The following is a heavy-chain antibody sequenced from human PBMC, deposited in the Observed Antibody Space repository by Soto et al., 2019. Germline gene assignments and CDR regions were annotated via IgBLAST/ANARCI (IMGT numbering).Heavy chain of an antibody. CDR1: GYIFINYY. V-gene: IGHV1-46*01. Sequence: QVHLVQSGAEVKKPGASVTVSCKASGYIFINYYIHWVRQAPGQGLEWMGIINPNGGSTNDAQKFRGRVTMARDTSTSTVYMDLSSLRSDDTAVDDCARDLAAADYWGQGTLVTVSS. CDR3: ARDLAAADY. D-gene: IGHD6-13*01. J-gene: IGHJ4*02. CDR2: INPNGGST.